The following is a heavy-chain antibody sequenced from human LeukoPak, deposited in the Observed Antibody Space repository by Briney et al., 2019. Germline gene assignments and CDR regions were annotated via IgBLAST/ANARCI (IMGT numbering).Heavy chain of an antibody. V-gene: IGHV1-18*01. CDR1: GFSFTDYG. D-gene: IGHD2-15*01. CDR2: ISAYNDNT. J-gene: IGHJ4*02. Sequence: ASVKVSCKASGFSFTDYGISWVRQAPGEGLEWMGWISAYNDNTDYEQNVQGRVTMTTDTSTSTAYMELRSLRSDDTAIYYCARVYSPRGGYCRGGRSPLDHWGQGPLVTVAT. CDR3: ARVYSPRGGYCRGGRSPLDH.